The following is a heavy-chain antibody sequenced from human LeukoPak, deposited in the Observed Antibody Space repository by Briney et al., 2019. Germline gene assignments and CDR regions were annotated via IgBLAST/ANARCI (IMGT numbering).Heavy chain of an antibody. CDR2: IWYDGSNK. V-gene: IGHV3-33*01. Sequence: GRSLRLSCAASGFTFSSYGMHWVRQAPGKGLEWVAVIWYDGSNKYYADSVKGRFTISRDNSKNTLYLQMNRLRAEDTGVYYCEILPGGSSSASIDYWGQGTLVTVSS. D-gene: IGHD6-6*01. CDR1: GFTFSSYG. J-gene: IGHJ4*02. CDR3: EILPGGSSSASIDY.